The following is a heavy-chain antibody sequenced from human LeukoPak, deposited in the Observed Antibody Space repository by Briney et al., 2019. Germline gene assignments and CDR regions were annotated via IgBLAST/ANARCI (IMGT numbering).Heavy chain of an antibody. CDR1: GFTFSSYA. Sequence: GRSLRLSCAASGFTFSSYAMHWVRQAPGKGLEWVAVISYDGSNKYYADSVKGRFTISRDNSKNTLYLQMNSLRAEDTAVYYCAKDRLTYYYYGMDVWGQGTTVTVSS. J-gene: IGHJ6*02. CDR2: ISYDGSNK. D-gene: IGHD5-12*01. CDR3: AKDRLTYYYYGMDV. V-gene: IGHV3-30-3*01.